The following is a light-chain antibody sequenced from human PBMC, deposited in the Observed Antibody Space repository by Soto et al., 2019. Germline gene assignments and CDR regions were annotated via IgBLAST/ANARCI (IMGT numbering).Light chain of an antibody. CDR1: SSDVGGYNY. J-gene: IGLJ3*02. CDR3: RSYGGANTVV. Sequence: QSALTQPASVSGSPGQSITISCTGTSSDVGGYNYVSWYQQHPGKAPTLMIFDVSLRPSGVPDRFSGSKSGNTASLTVSGLQVEDEDDYYCRSYGGANTVVFGGGTKVTVL. V-gene: IGLV2-8*01. CDR2: DVS.